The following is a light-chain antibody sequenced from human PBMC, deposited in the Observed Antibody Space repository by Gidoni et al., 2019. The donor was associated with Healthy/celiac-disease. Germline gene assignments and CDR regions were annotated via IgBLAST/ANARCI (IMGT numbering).Light chain of an antibody. CDR1: RSDVGGYNY. V-gene: IGLV2-8*01. Sequence: QSALTHPPSPSGSPGQSVTLACSGTRSDVGGYNYVSWYQQHPGKAPKLMIYEVSKRPSGVPDRFSGSKSGNTASLTVSGLQAEDEADYYCSSYAGSKGVFGGGTKLTVL. J-gene: IGLJ3*02. CDR3: SSYAGSKGV. CDR2: EVS.